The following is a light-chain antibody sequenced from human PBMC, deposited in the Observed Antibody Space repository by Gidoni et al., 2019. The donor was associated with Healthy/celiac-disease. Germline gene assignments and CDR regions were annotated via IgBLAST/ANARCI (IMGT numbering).Light chain of an antibody. V-gene: IGKV3-11*01. CDR1: QSVSSY. CDR2: DAS. Sequence: EIVLTQSPATLSLSPGERATLSCRASQSVSSYLAWYQQKPGQAPRLLIYDASNRATGIPARLSGSGSGTDFTLTISSLEPEDFAVYYCQQRSNWPPKLTFGGGTKVEIK. CDR3: QQRSNWPPKLT. J-gene: IGKJ4*01.